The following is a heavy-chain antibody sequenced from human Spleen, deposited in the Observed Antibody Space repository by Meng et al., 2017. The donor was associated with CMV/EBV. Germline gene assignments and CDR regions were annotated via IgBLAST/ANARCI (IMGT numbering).Heavy chain of an antibody. V-gene: IGHV3-21*01. J-gene: IGHJ4*02. CDR1: GFTFSSYS. Sequence: GESLKISCAASGFTFSSYSMNWVRQAPGKGLEWVSSISSSSSYIYYADSVKGRFTISRDNAKNSLYLQVNSLRDEDTAVYYCAREYHGKIAALPYWGQGTLVTVSS. CDR2: ISSSSSYI. CDR3: AREYHGKIAALPY. D-gene: IGHD6-6*01.